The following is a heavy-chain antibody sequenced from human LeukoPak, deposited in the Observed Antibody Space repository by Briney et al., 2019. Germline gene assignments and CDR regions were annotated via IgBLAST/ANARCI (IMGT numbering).Heavy chain of an antibody. D-gene: IGHD7-27*01. CDR1: GGSISSGGSIGSFY. V-gene: IGHV4-61*02. J-gene: IGHJ6*03. CDR3: ARDRITGATRDFYYYYMDV. Sequence: SQTLSLTCTVSGGSISSGGSIGSFYWTWIRQPAGKGLEWIGRIDAAGRTNYNPSLRGPVTISVDTSKNQFSLRLSSVTAADAAVYYRARDRITGATRDFYYYYMDVWGKGTTVTVSS. CDR2: IDAAGRT.